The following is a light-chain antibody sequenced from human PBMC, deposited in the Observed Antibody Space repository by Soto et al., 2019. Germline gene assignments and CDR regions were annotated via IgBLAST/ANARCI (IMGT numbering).Light chain of an antibody. Sequence: QSVLTQPPSASGTPGQRGTISCSGSSSNIGSNYVYWYQQLPGTAPKLLIYRNNQRPSGVPDRFSGSKSGTSASLAISGLLSEDEADYYCAAWDDSLSVWVFGGGTKLTVL. J-gene: IGLJ3*02. V-gene: IGLV1-47*01. CDR1: SSNIGSNY. CDR3: AAWDDSLSVWV. CDR2: RNN.